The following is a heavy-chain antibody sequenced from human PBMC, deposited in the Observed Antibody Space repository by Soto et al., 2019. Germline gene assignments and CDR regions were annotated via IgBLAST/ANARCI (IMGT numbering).Heavy chain of an antibody. CDR3: GRGPFPFDY. J-gene: IGHJ4*02. CDR1: GYTFTSYA. CDR2: INAGNGNT. D-gene: IGHD2-21*01. Sequence: GASVKGSCKASGYTFTSYAMHWVRQAPGQRLEWMGWINAGNGNTKYSQKFQGRVTSTRDTSASTAYMELSSLRSEDRAVYYCGRGPFPFDYWGQEALVTVSA. V-gene: IGHV1-3*01.